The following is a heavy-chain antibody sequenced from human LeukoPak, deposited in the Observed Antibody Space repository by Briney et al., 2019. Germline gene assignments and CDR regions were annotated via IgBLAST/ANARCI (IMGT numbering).Heavy chain of an antibody. D-gene: IGHD3-22*01. CDR2: IYTSGST. J-gene: IGHJ4*02. Sequence: SETLSLTCTVSGGSISSYYWSWIRQPAGKGLEWIGRIYTSGSTNYNPSLKSRVTMSVDTSKNQFSLKLSSVTAADTAVYYCARAIGHYYDSSGRVLDGYYFDYWGQGTLVTVSS. CDR3: ARAIGHYYDSSGRVLDGYYFDY. V-gene: IGHV4-4*07. CDR1: GGSISSYY.